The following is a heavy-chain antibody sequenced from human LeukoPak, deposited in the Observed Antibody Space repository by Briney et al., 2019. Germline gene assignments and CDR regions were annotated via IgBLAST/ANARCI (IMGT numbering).Heavy chain of an antibody. V-gene: IGHV3-21*05. Sequence: GRSLRLSCAASGFTFSSYDMHWVRQAPGKGLEWVSYISSSSSYTNYADSVKGRFTISRDNAKNSLYLQMNSLRAEDTAVYYCARVGSIVAAGTLDYWGQGTLVTVSS. J-gene: IGHJ4*02. CDR1: GFTFSSYD. CDR3: ARVGSIVAAGTLDY. D-gene: IGHD6-13*01. CDR2: ISSSSSYT.